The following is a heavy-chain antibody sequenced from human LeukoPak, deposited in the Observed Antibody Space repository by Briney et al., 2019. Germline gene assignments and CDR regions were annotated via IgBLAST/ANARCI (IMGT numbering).Heavy chain of an antibody. CDR2: IIPIFGIA. V-gene: IGHV1-69*04. J-gene: IGHJ4*02. CDR3: ARDSGGATEN. D-gene: IGHD1-26*01. Sequence: EASVKVSCKASRGTFSSYAISWVRQAPGQGLEWMGRIIPIFGIANYAQKFQGRVTITADKSTSTAYMELSSLRSEDTAVYYCARDSGGATENWGQGTLVTVSS. CDR1: RGTFSSYA.